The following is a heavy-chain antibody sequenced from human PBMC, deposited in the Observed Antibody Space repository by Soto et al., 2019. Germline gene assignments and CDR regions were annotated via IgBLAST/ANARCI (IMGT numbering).Heavy chain of an antibody. CDR1: GLTFSDYY. CDR2: INSSGSTT. J-gene: IGHJ6*03. CDR3: ARDTEGSYDFWSGPTPSMDV. D-gene: IGHD3-3*01. V-gene: IGHV3-11*04. Sequence: GGSLRLSCAASGLTFSDYYMSWIRQAPGKGLEWVSYINSSGSTTYYADSVKGRFTISRDNAKNTLYLQMNSLRAEDTAVYYCARDTEGSYDFWSGPTPSMDVWGKGTTVTVSS.